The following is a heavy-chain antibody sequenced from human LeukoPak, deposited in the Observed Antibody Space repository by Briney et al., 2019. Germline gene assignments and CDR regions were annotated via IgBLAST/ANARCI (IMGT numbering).Heavy chain of an antibody. D-gene: IGHD2-21*01. CDR3: AKKIPFDS. V-gene: IGHV3-23*01. Sequence: GGSLRLSCAAPGFTFSSYTMSWVRQAPGKGLEWVSSISDSGGNTYYAHSVRGRFTISRDNSKNTLYLKMNSLRAEDTALYYCAKKIPFDSWGQGTLVTVSS. J-gene: IGHJ4*02. CDR1: GFTFSSYT. CDR2: ISDSGGNT.